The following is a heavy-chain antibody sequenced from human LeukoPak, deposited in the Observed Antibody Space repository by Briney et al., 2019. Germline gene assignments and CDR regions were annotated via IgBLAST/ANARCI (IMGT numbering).Heavy chain of an antibody. CDR1: GFTFNHFA. D-gene: IGHD3-10*01. Sequence: PGGSLRLSCAASGFTFNHFAIHWVRQAPGKGLEWVAIIWYDGSNKYYADSVKGRFTISRDNSKNTLYLQMNGLRAEDTAVYYWGRDRGRVTRLRGLDIWGKGKMVTVSS. CDR2: IWYDGSNK. V-gene: IGHV3-33*01. J-gene: IGHJ3*02. CDR3: GRDRGRVTRLRGLDI.